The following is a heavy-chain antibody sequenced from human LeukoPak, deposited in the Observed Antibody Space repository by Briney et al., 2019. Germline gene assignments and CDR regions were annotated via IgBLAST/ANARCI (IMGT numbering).Heavy chain of an antibody. Sequence: GGSLSLSCAASGFTFSSDWMSWVRQAPGKGLEWVANIKQDGGDKYYVDSVKGRFTISRDNAKNSLYLQMNSLRAEDTAVYYCARSLGYCSAGSCFPFDYWGQGTLVTVSS. V-gene: IGHV3-7*05. CDR3: ARSLGYCSAGSCFPFDY. CDR2: IKQDGGDK. D-gene: IGHD2-15*01. J-gene: IGHJ4*02. CDR1: GFTFSSDW.